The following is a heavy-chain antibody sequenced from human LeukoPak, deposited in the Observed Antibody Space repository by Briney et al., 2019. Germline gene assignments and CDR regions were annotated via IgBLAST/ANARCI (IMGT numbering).Heavy chain of an antibody. CDR3: ARQSWGQNHYMDV. Sequence: GGSLRLSCAASGFTFSDYYMSWIRQATGKGLEWVSYISSSGSTIYYADSVKGRFTISRDNAKNSLYLQMNSLRAEDTAVYYCARQSWGQNHYMDVWGKGTTVTVSS. V-gene: IGHV3-11*04. CDR2: ISSSGSTI. J-gene: IGHJ6*03. CDR1: GFTFSDYY. D-gene: IGHD3-16*01.